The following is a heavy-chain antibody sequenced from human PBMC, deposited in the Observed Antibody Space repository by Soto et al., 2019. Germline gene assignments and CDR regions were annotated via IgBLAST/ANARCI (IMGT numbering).Heavy chain of an antibody. CDR2: ISSSGSTI. Sequence: GSLRLSCPASGFSYSDYYMSGIRQAPGKGLEWVSYISSSGSTIYYADSVKGRFTISRDNAKNSLYLQMNSLRAEDTAVYYCAINNSGDLDAFDIWGQGTMVTVSS. J-gene: IGHJ3*02. CDR3: AINNSGDLDAFDI. CDR1: GFSYSDYY. V-gene: IGHV3-11*01. D-gene: IGHD4-17*01.